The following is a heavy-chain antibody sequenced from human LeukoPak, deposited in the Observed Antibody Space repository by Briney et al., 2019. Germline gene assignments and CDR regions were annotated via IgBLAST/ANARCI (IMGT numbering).Heavy chain of an antibody. J-gene: IGHJ5*02. CDR3: ARYYYDSSGYLPGFDP. CDR1: GFTFSSYW. Sequence: GGSLRLSCAASGFTFSSYWMSWVRQAPGKGLEWVASIKQDGSEKYYVDSVKGRFTISRDNAKNSLYLQMNSLRAEDTAVYYCARYYYDSSGYLPGFDPWGQGTLVTVSS. D-gene: IGHD3-22*01. V-gene: IGHV3-7*01. CDR2: IKQDGSEK.